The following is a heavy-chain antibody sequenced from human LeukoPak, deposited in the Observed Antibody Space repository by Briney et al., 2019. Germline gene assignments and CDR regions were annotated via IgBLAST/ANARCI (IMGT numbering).Heavy chain of an antibody. CDR3: ASGGDGYNYGY. Sequence: SVKVSCKASGGTFSSYAISWVRQAPGQGLEWMGGIIPIFGTANYAQKFQGRVTITTDESTSTAYMELSSLRSEDTAVHYCASGGDGYNYGYWGQGTLVTVSS. CDR1: GGTFSSYA. J-gene: IGHJ4*02. D-gene: IGHD5-24*01. CDR2: IIPIFGTA. V-gene: IGHV1-69*05.